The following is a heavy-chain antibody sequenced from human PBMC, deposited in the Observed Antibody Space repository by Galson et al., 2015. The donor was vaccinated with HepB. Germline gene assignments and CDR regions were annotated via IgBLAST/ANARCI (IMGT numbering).Heavy chain of an antibody. Sequence: PALVKPTQNLTLTCTFSGFSLSNSGVGVGWIRQPPGKALEWLALIYWDDDKRYSPSLKSRLTITQDTSKNQVVLTMTNMDPVDTATYYCAHSYGVKVVWDYYYYMDVWGKGTTVTVSS. D-gene: IGHD2-8*02. V-gene: IGHV2-5*02. CDR1: GFSLSNSGVG. CDR2: IYWDDDK. J-gene: IGHJ6*03. CDR3: AHSYGVKVVWDYYYYMDV.